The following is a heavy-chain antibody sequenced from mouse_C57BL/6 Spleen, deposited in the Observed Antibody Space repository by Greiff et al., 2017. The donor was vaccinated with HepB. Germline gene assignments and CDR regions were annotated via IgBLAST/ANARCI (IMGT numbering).Heavy chain of an antibody. D-gene: IGHD1-1*01. V-gene: IGHV5-6*02. CDR1: GFTFSSYG. CDR3: ARHGLGTGNYFAY. J-gene: IGHJ2*01. CDR2: ISSGGSYT. Sequence: EVMLVESGGDLVKPGGSLKLSCAASGFTFSSYGMSWVRQTPDKRLEWVATISSGGSYTYYPDSVKGRFTISRDNAKNTLYLQMSSLKSEDTAMYYCARHGLGTGNYFAYWGQGTTLTVSS.